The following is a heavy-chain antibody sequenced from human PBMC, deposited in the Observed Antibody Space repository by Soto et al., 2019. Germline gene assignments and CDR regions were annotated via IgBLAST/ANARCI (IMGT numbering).Heavy chain of an antibody. CDR3: ARSYYYDSTGYYRTFDY. CDR2: FGPSGAST. V-gene: IGHV3-23*01. CDR1: GXMFGQYA. J-gene: IGHJ4*02. Sequence: GSLRLSCAASGXMFGQYAMSWVRLAPVKGLESVSVFGPSGASTFYADSVRGRFTISRDNSENTLYLQMNSLRDADKALYFFARSYYYDSTGYYRTFDYWGPGTLVTVSS. D-gene: IGHD3-22*01.